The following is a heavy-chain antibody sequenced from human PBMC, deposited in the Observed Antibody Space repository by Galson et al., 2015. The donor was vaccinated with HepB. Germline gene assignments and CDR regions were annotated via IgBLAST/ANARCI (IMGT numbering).Heavy chain of an antibody. D-gene: IGHD3-3*01. V-gene: IGHV3-15*07. CDR3: TTDVIGRITIFGVVKPFDY. CDR1: GFTFSNAW. J-gene: IGHJ4*02. CDR2: IKSKTDGGTT. Sequence: SLRLSCAASGFTFSNAWMNWVRQAPGKGLEWVGRIKSKTDGGTTDYAAPVKGRFTISRDDSKNTLYLQMNSLKTEDTAVYYCTTDVIGRITIFGVVKPFDYWGQGTLVTVSS.